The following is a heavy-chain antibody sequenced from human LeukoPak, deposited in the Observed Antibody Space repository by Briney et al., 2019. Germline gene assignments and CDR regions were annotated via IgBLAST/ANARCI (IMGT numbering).Heavy chain of an antibody. V-gene: IGHV5-51*01. CDR2: IYPGDSDT. J-gene: IGHJ5*02. CDR1: GYSFTSYW. CDR3: ARFFPSTLASFDL. D-gene: IGHD5/OR15-5a*01. Sequence: GESLKISCKGSGYSFTSYWIGRVRQMPGKGLEWMGIIYPGDSDTKYSPSFQGQVTISADKSISTAYLQWSSLKASDTAMYYCARFFPSTLASFDLWGQGTLVTVSS.